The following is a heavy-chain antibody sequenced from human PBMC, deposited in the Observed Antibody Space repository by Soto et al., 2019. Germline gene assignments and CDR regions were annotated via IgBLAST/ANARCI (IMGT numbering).Heavy chain of an antibody. D-gene: IGHD2-8*01. CDR3: AREPTAHMLSRIDY. J-gene: IGHJ4*02. CDR2: ISNDGSNK. CDR1: GFTFSSHP. Sequence: QVQLVESGGDVVQPGRSLRLSCAASGFTFSSHPMHWVRQTPGKGLKWVAVISNDGSNKHYADSVEGRFTISRDNSKNTLYLQMDSLRPEDTALYYCAREPTAHMLSRIDYWGQGTLVTVSS. V-gene: IGHV3-30*04.